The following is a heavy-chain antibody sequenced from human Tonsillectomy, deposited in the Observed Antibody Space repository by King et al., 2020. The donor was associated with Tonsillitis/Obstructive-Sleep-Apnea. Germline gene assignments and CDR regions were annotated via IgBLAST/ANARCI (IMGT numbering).Heavy chain of an antibody. V-gene: IGHV3-11*05. Sequence: VQLVESGGGLVKPGGSLILSCAASGFTFSDYYMSWIRQAPGKGLEWVSDISSSSSYTNYADSVKGRFTISRDNAKNSLYLQMNSLRAEETAVYYCAGEISDCYDYWGQGTLVTVSS. CDR3: AGEISDCYDY. J-gene: IGHJ4*02. D-gene: IGHD2-21*01. CDR1: GFTFSDYY. CDR2: ISSSSSYT.